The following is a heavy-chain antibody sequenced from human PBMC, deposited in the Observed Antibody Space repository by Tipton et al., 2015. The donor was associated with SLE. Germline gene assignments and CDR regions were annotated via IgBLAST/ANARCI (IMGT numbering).Heavy chain of an antibody. CDR2: VSYSGRT. J-gene: IGHJ5*02. CDR1: ADFIRTNDYR. CDR3: ARGDSSGFAA. D-gene: IGHD6-19*01. Sequence: GLVKPSETLSLTCSVSADFIRTNDYRWDWIRQPPGKGLEWVGSVSYSGRTYYNPSLKSRVTISIDTSKNQFSLKLTSVTAADSAVYYCARGDSSGFAAWGQGTLVTVSS. V-gene: IGHV4-39*07.